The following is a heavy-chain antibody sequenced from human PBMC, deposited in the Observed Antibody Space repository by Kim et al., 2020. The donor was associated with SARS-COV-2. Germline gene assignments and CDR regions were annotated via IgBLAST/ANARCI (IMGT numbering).Heavy chain of an antibody. Sequence: ASVKVSCKASGYTFTSYGISWVRQAPGQGLEWMGWISAYNGNTNYAQKLQGRVTMTTDTSTSTAYMELRSLRSDDTAVYYCARWDIVVVPAAPYGMDVWGQGTTVTVSS. CDR1: GYTFTSYG. CDR3: ARWDIVVVPAAPYGMDV. D-gene: IGHD2-2*01. CDR2: ISAYNGNT. J-gene: IGHJ6*02. V-gene: IGHV1-18*04.